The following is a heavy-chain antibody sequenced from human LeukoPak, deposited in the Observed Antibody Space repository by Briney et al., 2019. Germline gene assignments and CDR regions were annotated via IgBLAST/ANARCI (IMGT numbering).Heavy chain of an antibody. J-gene: IGHJ4*02. CDR2: MYSGGDI. CDR3: FRLYYDYDCASYSPEDY. CDR1: GLILSSNY. D-gene: IGHD3-16*01. V-gene: IGHV3-53*01. Sequence: GGSLRLSCAAYGLILSSNYMNWVRQAPGKGLEWVSIMYSGGDIYYADSVKGRFTISRDNSKNTLYLQMNSLRAEDTAVYYCFRLYYDYDCASYSPEDYWGQGTLVTVSS.